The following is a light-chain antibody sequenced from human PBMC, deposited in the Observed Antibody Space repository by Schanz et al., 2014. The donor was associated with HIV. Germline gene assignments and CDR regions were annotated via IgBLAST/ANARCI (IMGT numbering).Light chain of an antibody. V-gene: IGLV2-14*03. Sequence: QSALTQPASVSGSPGQSITISCTGTSSDVGAYKYVSWYQQHPGKAPKLMIYDVNNRPSGVSDRFSGSKSGNTASLTVSGLQVEDEADYYCSSFAGNNNLVFGGGTKLTVL. CDR1: SSDVGAYKY. J-gene: IGLJ3*02. CDR2: DVN. CDR3: SSFAGNNNLV.